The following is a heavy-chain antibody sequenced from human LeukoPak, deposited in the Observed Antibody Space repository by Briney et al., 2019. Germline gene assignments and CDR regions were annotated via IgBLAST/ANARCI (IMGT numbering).Heavy chain of an antibody. Sequence: SETLSLTCTVSGGSISSYYWSWIRQPPGKGLEWIGYIYYSGSTNYNPSLKSRVTISVDTSKNQFSLKLSSVTAADTAVYYCARDTDLAGIAAESVVWGQGTLVTVSS. CDR3: ARDTDLAGIAAESVV. V-gene: IGHV4-59*01. D-gene: IGHD6-13*01. CDR1: GGSISSYY. CDR2: IYYSGST. J-gene: IGHJ4*02.